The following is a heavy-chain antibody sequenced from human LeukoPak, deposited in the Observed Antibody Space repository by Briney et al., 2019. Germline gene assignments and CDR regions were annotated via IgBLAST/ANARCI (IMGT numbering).Heavy chain of an antibody. CDR3: ARDLDSSGYLGTIDY. V-gene: IGHV1-46*01. CDR2: INPSGGST. Sequence: ASVKVSCKASGDTFTSYYMHWVRQAPGEGLEWMGIINPSGGSTSYAQKFQGRVTMTRDTSISTAYMELSRLRSDDTAVYYCARDLDSSGYLGTIDYWGQGTLVTVSS. J-gene: IGHJ4*02. CDR1: GDTFTSYY. D-gene: IGHD3-22*01.